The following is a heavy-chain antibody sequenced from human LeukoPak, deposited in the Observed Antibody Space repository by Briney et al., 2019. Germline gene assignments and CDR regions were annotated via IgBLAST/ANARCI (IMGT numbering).Heavy chain of an antibody. CDR3: AGDVGDGYNFGDY. Sequence: GGSLRLSCAASGFTFSSYAMHWVRQAPGKGLEWVAVISYDGSNKYYADSVKGRFTISRDNSKNTLYLQMNSLRAEDTAVYYCAGDVGDGYNFGDYWGQGTLVTVSS. CDR1: GFTFSSYA. V-gene: IGHV3-30-3*01. D-gene: IGHD5-24*01. J-gene: IGHJ4*02. CDR2: ISYDGSNK.